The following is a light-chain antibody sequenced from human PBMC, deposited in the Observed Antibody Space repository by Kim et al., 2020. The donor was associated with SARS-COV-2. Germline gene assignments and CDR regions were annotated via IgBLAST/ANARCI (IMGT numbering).Light chain of an antibody. V-gene: IGLV2-14*03. CDR1: SSDVGGYKY. J-gene: IGLJ3*02. Sequence: QSALTQPASVSGSPGQPITISCTGTSSDVGGYKYVSWYQQYPGKAPKLMIYDVSSRPSGVSNRFSGSKSGNTASLTISGLQAEDEADYYCSSYSSSSTLWLFGGGTKVPS. CDR3: SSYSSSSTLWL. CDR2: DVS.